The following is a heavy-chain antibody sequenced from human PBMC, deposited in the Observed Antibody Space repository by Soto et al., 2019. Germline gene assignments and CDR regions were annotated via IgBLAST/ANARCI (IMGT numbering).Heavy chain of an antibody. CDR3: AKVRSIITAVCFDP. CDR1: GFTFSSYA. CDR2: ISGSGGST. Sequence: EVQLLESGGGLVQPGGSLRLSCAASGFTFSSYAMSWVRQAPGKGLEWVSAISGSGGSTYYADSVKGRFAISRDNSKNKLYLQMNSLRAEDTAVYYCAKVRSIITAVCFDPWGQGTLVTVSS. J-gene: IGHJ5*02. D-gene: IGHD3-22*01. V-gene: IGHV3-23*01.